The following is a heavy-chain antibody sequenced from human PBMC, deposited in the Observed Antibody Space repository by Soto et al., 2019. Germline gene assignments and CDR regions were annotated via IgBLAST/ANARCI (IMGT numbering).Heavy chain of an antibody. CDR1: GFTFSSYA. V-gene: IGHV3-23*01. Sequence: PGGSLRLSCAASGFTFSSYAMSWVRQAPGKGLEWVSAISGSGGSTYYADPVKGRFTISRDNSKNTLYLQMNSLRAEDTAVYYCAKDLEPYYYGSGSANWFDPWGQGTLVTVSS. D-gene: IGHD3-10*01. CDR2: ISGSGGST. J-gene: IGHJ5*02. CDR3: AKDLEPYYYGSGSANWFDP.